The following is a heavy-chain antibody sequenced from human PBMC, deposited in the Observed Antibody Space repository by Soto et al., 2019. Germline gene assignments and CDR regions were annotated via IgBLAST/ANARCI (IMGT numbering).Heavy chain of an antibody. V-gene: IGHV1-69*01. CDR1: GGTFSGYA. CDR3: ARDPRSITGTTSSEDFQY. CDR2: IIPILGIT. D-gene: IGHD1-20*01. J-gene: IGHJ1*01. Sequence: QAHLMQSGAEVKKPGSSVKVSCKASGGTFSGYAISWVRQRPGRGLEWMGGIIPILGITSYAEKFQGRITLAADESTGTAFTDLRSLISEDTAVYYCARDPRSITGTTSSEDFQYWGPGTLVSVSS.